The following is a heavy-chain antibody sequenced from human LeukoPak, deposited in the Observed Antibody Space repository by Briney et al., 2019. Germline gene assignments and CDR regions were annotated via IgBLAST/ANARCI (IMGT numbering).Heavy chain of an antibody. CDR1: GGSFSGYY. V-gene: IGHV4-34*01. J-gene: IGHJ4*02. CDR3: GAGASDDSSVPTYFDY. Sequence: SETVSLTCAVYGGSFSGYYWSWMRQPPGKGLEWIGEINHSGSTNYNPSLKSRVPISVDTSKNQFSLKLSSVTGAEATVVYCGAGASDDSSVPTYFDYWRQGTLVTVSS. CDR2: INHSGST. D-gene: IGHD3-22*01.